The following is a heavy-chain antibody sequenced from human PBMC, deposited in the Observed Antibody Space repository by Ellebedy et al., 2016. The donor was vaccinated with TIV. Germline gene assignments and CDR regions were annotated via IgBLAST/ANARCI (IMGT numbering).Heavy chain of an antibody. D-gene: IGHD6-13*01. Sequence: ASVKVSCKASGYTFTAYHIHWVRQATGQGLEWMGWIYPYNGDTNYAQKFQGRVTMTRDTSINTAYMELSRLRSDDTAVYYCARGDSSTWYLFDYWGQGTLVTVSS. CDR1: GYTFTAYH. CDR3: ARGDSSTWYLFDY. J-gene: IGHJ4*02. V-gene: IGHV1-2*02. CDR2: IYPYNGDT.